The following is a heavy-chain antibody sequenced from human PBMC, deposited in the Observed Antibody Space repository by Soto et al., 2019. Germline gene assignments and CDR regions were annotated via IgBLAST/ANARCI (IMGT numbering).Heavy chain of an antibody. J-gene: IGHJ6*04. V-gene: IGHV3-23*01. CDR1: GFTFSSYA. D-gene: IGHD3-10*01. Sequence: PGGSLRLSCAASGFTFSSYAMSWVRQAPGKGLEWVSAISGSGGSTYYADSAKGRFTISRDNSKNTLYLQMNSLRAEDTAVYYCAVKPGSYYYGMDVWGEVTTFTVSS. CDR2: ISGSGGST. CDR3: AVKPGSYYYGMDV.